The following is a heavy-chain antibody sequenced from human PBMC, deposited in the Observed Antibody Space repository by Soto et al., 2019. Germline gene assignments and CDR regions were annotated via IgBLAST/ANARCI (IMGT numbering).Heavy chain of an antibody. CDR1: GFTFNSYS. D-gene: IGHD6-19*01. CDR2: ISSSSTTK. CDR3: ARASSGWENWFGP. Sequence: EVQLVESGGGLVQPGGSLRLSCAASGFTFNSYSMNWVRQAPGKGLEWVSYISSSSTTKYYTDSVKGIFTISRDNDKNALFLQMNSLRDDDTAVYYCARASSGWENWFGPWGQGTLVTVSS. J-gene: IGHJ5*02. V-gene: IGHV3-48*02.